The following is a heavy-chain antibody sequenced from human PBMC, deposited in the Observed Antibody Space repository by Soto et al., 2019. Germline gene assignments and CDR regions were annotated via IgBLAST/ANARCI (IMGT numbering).Heavy chain of an antibody. CDR3: AIVEGYGSGSRLGWTYYYGMDV. J-gene: IGHJ6*02. CDR1: GGSISSGGYF. Sequence: LSLTCTVSGGSISSGGYFWSWLRPHPGKGLEWIGYIYYSGSTYYNPSLKSRVTISVDTAKNQFSLKLSSVPAADTAVDYCAIVEGYGSGSRLGWTYYYGMDVWGQGTPVTVSS. D-gene: IGHD3-10*01. CDR2: IYYSGST. V-gene: IGHV4-31*03.